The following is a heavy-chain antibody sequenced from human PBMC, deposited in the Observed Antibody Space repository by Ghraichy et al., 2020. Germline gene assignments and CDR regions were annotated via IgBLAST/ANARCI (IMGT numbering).Heavy chain of an antibody. CDR2: ISAYSGNT. J-gene: IGHJ5*02. CDR1: GYTVSTYA. V-gene: IGHV1-18*01. CDR3: ARDYSPYSSTWYWFDP. D-gene: IGHD6-13*01. Sequence: ASVKVSCKASGYTVSTYAITWVRQAPGQGLEWMGWISAYSGNTNYAQKLQGRVTMTTDTSTSTAYIELRSLRSDDTAGYYCARDYSPYSSTWYWFDPWGQGTLVTVSS.